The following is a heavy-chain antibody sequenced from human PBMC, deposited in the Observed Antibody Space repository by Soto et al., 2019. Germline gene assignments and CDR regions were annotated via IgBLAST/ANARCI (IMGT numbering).Heavy chain of an antibody. J-gene: IGHJ4*02. D-gene: IGHD6-25*01. CDR3: AKGSGHATLEN. V-gene: IGHV3-21*06. CDR2: ISSSSGYI. CDR1: GFTFSRFF. Sequence: GGSLRLSCAASGFTFSRFFMNWVRQAPGKGLEWVSAISSSSGYIYYADSVKGRFTISRDNVENSVYLQMNSLRAEDTAVYYCAKGSGHATLENWGQGALVTVSS.